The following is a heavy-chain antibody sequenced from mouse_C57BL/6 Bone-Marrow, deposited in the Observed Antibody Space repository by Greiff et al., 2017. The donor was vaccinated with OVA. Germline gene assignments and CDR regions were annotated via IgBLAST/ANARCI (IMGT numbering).Heavy chain of an antibody. J-gene: IGHJ2*01. V-gene: IGHV5-6*01. Sequence: EVKLVESGGDLVKPGGSLKLSCAASGFTFSSYGMSWVRQTPDKRLEWVATISSGGSYTYYPDRVTGRFTISRDNAKNTLYLQMSSLKSEDTSMYYCARPITTVVEPYYFDYWGRGTTLTVSS. CDR2: ISSGGSYT. CDR1: GFTFSSYG. D-gene: IGHD1-1*01. CDR3: ARPITTVVEPYYFDY.